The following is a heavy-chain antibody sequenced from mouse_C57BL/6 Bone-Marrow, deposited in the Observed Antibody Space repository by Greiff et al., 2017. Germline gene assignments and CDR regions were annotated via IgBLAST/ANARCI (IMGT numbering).Heavy chain of an antibody. D-gene: IGHD4-1*01. CDR1: GFTFSSYA. CDR3: AREMNCFFDY. J-gene: IGHJ2*01. Sequence: EVKLMESGGGLVKPGGSLKLSCAASGFTFSSYAMSWVRQTPEKRLEWVATISDGGSYTYYPDNVKGRFTISRDKAKNNLYLQMSHLKSEDTAMYYCAREMNCFFDYWGQGTTLTVSS. CDR2: ISDGGSYT. V-gene: IGHV5-4*01.